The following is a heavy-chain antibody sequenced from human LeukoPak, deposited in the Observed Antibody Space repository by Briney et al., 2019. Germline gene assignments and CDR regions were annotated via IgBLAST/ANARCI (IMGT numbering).Heavy chain of an antibody. CDR1: GYTFTSYG. V-gene: IGHV1-18*01. CDR2: ISAYNGNT. D-gene: IGHD4-11*01. J-gene: IGHJ3*02. CDR3: ARYDAMTTNAFDI. Sequence: ASVKVSCKASGYTFTSYGISWVRQAPGQGLEWMGWISAYNGNTNHAQKLQGRVTTTTDTSTSTAYMELRSLRSDDTAVYYCARYDAMTTNAFDIWGQGTMVTVSS.